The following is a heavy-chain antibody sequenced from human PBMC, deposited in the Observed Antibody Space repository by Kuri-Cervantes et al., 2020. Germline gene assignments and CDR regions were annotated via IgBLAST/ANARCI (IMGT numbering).Heavy chain of an antibody. D-gene: IGHD5-12*01. V-gene: IGHV3-23*01. CDR2: ISGSGGTT. CDR1: GFTFSSYW. CDR3: AKSLSGYSCNPFDY. Sequence: GGSLRLSCAASGFTFSSYWMSWVRQAPGKGLEWVSGISGSGGTTYFADSVKGRFTISRDSSRNTLYLQLNSLREEDTAVYYCAKSLSGYSCNPFDYWGQGTLVTVSS. J-gene: IGHJ4*02.